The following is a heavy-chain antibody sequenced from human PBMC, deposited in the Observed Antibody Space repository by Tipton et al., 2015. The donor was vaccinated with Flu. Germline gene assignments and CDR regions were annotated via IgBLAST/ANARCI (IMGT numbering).Heavy chain of an antibody. Sequence: TLSLTCTVSGDSISTTIYYWGWVRQPPGKGLEWIGSIYYSGSTYYNPSLKSRVTISVDTSKNQFSPKLSSVTAADTAVYYCAREGRREQLALDYWGQGTLVTVSS. CDR3: AREGRREQLALDY. D-gene: IGHD6-6*01. V-gene: IGHV4-39*07. CDR1: GDSISTTIYY. CDR2: IYYSGST. J-gene: IGHJ4*02.